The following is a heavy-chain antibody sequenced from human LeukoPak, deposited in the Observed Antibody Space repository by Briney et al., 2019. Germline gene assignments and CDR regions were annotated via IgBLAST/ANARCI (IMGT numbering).Heavy chain of an antibody. CDR3: AKDMITFGGEPLY. V-gene: IGHV3-23*01. CDR1: GFTFSSYA. D-gene: IGHD3-16*01. CDR2: ISGSGGST. J-gene: IGHJ4*02. Sequence: GGSLRLSCAASGFTFSSYAMSWVRQAPAQGLEWVSAISGSGGSTYYADSVKGRFTISRDNSKNTLYLQMNSLRAEDTAVYYCAKDMITFGGEPLYWGQGTLVTVSS.